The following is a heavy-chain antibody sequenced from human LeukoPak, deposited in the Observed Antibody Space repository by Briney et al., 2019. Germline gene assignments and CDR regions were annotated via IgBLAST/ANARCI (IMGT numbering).Heavy chain of an antibody. D-gene: IGHD5-18*01. CDR1: GFTFSNYA. J-gene: IGHJ4*02. V-gene: IGHV3-23*01. CDR2: ISGSAHKI. CDR3: AGRPTGYSSGYIH. Sequence: GSLRLSCVATGFTFSNYAMNWVRQAPEKGLDWVSVISGSAHKIRYADSVKGRFTISRDNSENIVYLQMNNLRVEDTAVYYCAGRPTGYSSGYIHWGQGTLVTVSS.